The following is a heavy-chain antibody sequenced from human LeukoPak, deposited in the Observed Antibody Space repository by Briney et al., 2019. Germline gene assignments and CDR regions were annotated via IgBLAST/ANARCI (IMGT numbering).Heavy chain of an antibody. D-gene: IGHD1-26*01. V-gene: IGHV3-9*01. Sequence: GKXLEWVSXISWNSGSIVYADSVKGRFTISRDNAKNSLYLQMNSLRAEDTALYYCAKNSGSYLFGAFDYWGQGTLVTVSS. CDR3: AKNSGSYLFGAFDY. CDR2: ISWNSGSI. J-gene: IGHJ4*02.